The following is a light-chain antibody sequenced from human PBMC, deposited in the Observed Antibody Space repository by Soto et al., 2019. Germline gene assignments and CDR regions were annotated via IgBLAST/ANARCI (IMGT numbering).Light chain of an antibody. V-gene: IGKV3-20*01. CDR3: QQYGSSGT. J-gene: IGKJ1*01. CDR1: QSVRSSY. CDR2: GAS. Sequence: EIVLTQSPGTLSLSPGERATLSCRASQSVRSSYLAWYQQKPGQAPRLLIYGASTRATGIPARFSGSGSGTDFTLTISRLEPEDFAVYYCQQYGSSGTFGQGSKVDIK.